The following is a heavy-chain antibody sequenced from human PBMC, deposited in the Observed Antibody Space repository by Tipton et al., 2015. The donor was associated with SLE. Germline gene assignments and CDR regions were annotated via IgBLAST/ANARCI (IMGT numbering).Heavy chain of an antibody. V-gene: IGHV4-4*02. D-gene: IGHD2-2*03. CDR2: IYHSGST. Sequence: TLSLTCAVFGGSISRNNWWSWVRQPPGKGLEWIGEIYHSGSTNYNPSLKSRVTISVDKSKNQFSLKLSSVTAADTAVYYCARVAGWIEDAFDIWGQGTMVTVSS. CDR1: GGSISRNNW. CDR3: ARVAGWIEDAFDI. J-gene: IGHJ3*02.